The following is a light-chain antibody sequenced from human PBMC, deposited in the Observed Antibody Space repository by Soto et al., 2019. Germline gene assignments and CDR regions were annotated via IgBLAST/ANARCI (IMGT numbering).Light chain of an antibody. CDR2: AAS. CDR3: LQDYNYWT. J-gene: IGKJ1*01. Sequence: AIQMTQSPSSLSASVGDRVTITCRASQDIRNDLGWFQRKPGKAPKLLIYAASSLQSGVPSRFSGSGSGTDFTLTISSLQPEDFATYYCLQDYNYWTFGQGTKVEIK. V-gene: IGKV1-6*01. CDR1: QDIRND.